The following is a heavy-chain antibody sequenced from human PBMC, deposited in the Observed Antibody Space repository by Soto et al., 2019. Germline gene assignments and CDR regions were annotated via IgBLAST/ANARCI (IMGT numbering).Heavy chain of an antibody. Sequence: ASVKVSCKASGYTFTSYYMHWVRLAPGQGLEWMGIIDPSGGSTSYAQKFQGRVTMTRDTSTSTVYMELSSLRSEDTAVYYCARDLSPDPYDTGAFDIWGQGTMVTVSS. CDR2: IDPSGGST. CDR3: ARDLSPDPYDTGAFDI. CDR1: GYTFTSYY. D-gene: IGHD3-22*01. V-gene: IGHV1-46*01. J-gene: IGHJ3*02.